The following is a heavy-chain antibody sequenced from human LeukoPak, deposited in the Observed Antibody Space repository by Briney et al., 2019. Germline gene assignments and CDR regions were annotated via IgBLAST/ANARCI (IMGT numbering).Heavy chain of an antibody. D-gene: IGHD3-22*01. CDR3: AKDLTTMIVVGYFDY. CDR2: ISGSGGST. V-gene: IGHV3-23*01. J-gene: IGHJ4*02. CDR1: GFTFSSYA. Sequence: GGSLRLSCAASGFTFSSYAMSWVRQAPGKGLKSVSAISGSGGSTYYADSVKGRFTISRDNSKNTLYMKMNSLRAEDTAVYYCAKDLTTMIVVGYFDYWGQGTLVTVSS.